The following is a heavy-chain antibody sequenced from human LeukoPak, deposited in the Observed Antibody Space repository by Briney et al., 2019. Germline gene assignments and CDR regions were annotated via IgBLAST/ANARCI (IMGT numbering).Heavy chain of an antibody. V-gene: IGHV4-61*01. CDR1: GGFISTSNYY. Sequence: PSETLSLTCTVSGGFISTSNYYSSWIRQPLGKGLEWVGDIYYGGSSNYNSSLESRFTISVDTSNNQFSLKLSSVTAADTAVYYCARAGYDFWSGYQYWGQGTLVTVSS. CDR3: ARAGYDFWSGYQY. CDR2: IYYGGSS. J-gene: IGHJ4*02. D-gene: IGHD3-3*01.